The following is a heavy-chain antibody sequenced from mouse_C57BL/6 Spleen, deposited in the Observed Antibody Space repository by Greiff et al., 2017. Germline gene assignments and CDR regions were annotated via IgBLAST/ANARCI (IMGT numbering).Heavy chain of an antibody. V-gene: IGHV1-74*01. CDR1: GYTFTSYW. Sequence: QVQLQQPGAELVKPGASVKVSCKASGYTFTSYWMHWVKQRPGQGLELIGRIHPSDSDTNYNQKFKGKATLTVDKSSSTAYMQLSSLTSEDTAIYYCARGVLPGDYAMDYWGQGTSVTVSS. J-gene: IGHJ4*01. CDR3: ARGVLPGDYAMDY. CDR2: IHPSDSDT. D-gene: IGHD1-1*01.